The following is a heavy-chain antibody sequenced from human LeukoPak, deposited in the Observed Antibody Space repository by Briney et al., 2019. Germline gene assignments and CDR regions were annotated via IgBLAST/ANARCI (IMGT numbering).Heavy chain of an antibody. D-gene: IGHD4/OR15-4a*01. CDR3: ARDHDYGPDY. J-gene: IGHJ4*02. V-gene: IGHV1-2*02. CDR1: GYTFTVHY. CDR2: IKPDSGAT. Sequence: GASLKLSCKASGYTFTVHYLHWLRQAPGQGLEWMGWIKPDSGATNFAHNFQGRVTMTSDTSINTAYMELSSLTSDDTAVYYCARDHDYGPDYWGQGTLVTVSA.